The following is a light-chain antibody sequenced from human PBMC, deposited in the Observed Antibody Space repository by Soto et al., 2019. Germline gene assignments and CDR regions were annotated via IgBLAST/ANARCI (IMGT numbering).Light chain of an antibody. J-gene: IGLJ3*02. Sequence: QSALTQPASVSGSPGQSITISCTEISSDVGEYKYVPWYQQHPGTAPKLIIYDVSNRPSGVSNRFSGSKSGTSASLAISGLRSEDEADYYCAAWDDSLSVWVFGGGTKLTVL. V-gene: IGLV2-14*03. CDR3: AAWDDSLSVWV. CDR2: DVS. CDR1: SSDVGEYKY.